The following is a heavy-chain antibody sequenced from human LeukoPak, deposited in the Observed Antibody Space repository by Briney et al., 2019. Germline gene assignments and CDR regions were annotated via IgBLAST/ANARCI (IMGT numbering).Heavy chain of an antibody. CDR3: ARGYCSGGSCYWGAFDI. Sequence: GGSLRLSCAASGFTVSSNYMSWVRQAPGKGLEWVSVVYSGGSTYYADSVKGRFTIPRDNSKNTLYLQMNNLRAEGTAVYYCARGYCSGGSCYWGAFDIWGQGTMVTVSS. D-gene: IGHD2-15*01. J-gene: IGHJ3*02. CDR2: VYSGGST. V-gene: IGHV3-66*01. CDR1: GFTVSSNY.